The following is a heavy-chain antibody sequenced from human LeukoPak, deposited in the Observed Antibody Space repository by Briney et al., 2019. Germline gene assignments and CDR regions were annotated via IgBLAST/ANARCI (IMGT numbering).Heavy chain of an antibody. J-gene: IGHJ4*02. CDR1: GFTFSSYE. CDR3: AKVAKYYYGSETYYFFEH. CDR2: VDTSGSYI. V-gene: IGHV3-21*01. Sequence: KTGGSLRLSCAASGFTFSSYEMNWVRQAPGKGLEWVSSVDTSGSYIYNADSVKGRFTISRDNAKNSLYLQMNSLRVEDTAVYYCAKVAKYYYGSETYYFFEHWGQGTPVTASS. D-gene: IGHD3-10*01.